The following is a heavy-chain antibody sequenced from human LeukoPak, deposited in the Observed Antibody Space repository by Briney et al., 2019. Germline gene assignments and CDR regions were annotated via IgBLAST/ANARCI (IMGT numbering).Heavy chain of an antibody. CDR2: INPNSGGT. Sequence: ASVKVSCKASGYTFTDYYMHWVRQAPGQGLEWMGWINPNSGGTNYAQKFQGRVTMTRDTSISTAYMELSRLRSDDTAVYYCARDPPFRYCSGGSCYSGYYYMDVWGKGTTVTVSS. CDR3: ARDPPFRYCSGGSCYSGYYYMDV. J-gene: IGHJ6*03. CDR1: GYTFTDYY. V-gene: IGHV1-2*02. D-gene: IGHD2-15*01.